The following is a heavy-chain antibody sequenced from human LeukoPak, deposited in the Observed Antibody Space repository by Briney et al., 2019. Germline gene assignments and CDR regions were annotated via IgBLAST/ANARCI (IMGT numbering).Heavy chain of an antibody. D-gene: IGHD4-23*01. Sequence: ASVKVSCKASGGTFSSYAISWVRQATGQGLEWMGWMNPNSGNTGYAQKFQGRVTMTRNTSISTAYMELSSLRSDDTAVYYCARGNDYGGNPFDYWGQGTLVTVSS. CDR1: GGTFSSYA. J-gene: IGHJ4*02. CDR2: MNPNSGNT. CDR3: ARGNDYGGNPFDY. V-gene: IGHV1-8*02.